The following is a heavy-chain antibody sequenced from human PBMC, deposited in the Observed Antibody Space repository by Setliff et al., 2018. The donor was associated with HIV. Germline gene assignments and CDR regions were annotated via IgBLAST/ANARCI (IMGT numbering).Heavy chain of an antibody. V-gene: IGHV4-34*01. J-gene: IGHJ6*03. Sequence: SATLSLTCAVYGGSFSGYYWSWIRQPPGKGLEWIGEINHSGSTNYNPSLKSRVTISVDTSKNKFSLKLSSVTAADTAVYYCNIYYYYYMDVWGKGTTVTVSS. CDR3: NIYYYYYMDV. CDR2: INHSGST. CDR1: GGSFSGYY.